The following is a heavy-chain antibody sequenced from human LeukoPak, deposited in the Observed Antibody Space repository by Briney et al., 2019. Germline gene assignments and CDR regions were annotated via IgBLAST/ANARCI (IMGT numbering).Heavy chain of an antibody. J-gene: IGHJ2*01. CDR2: IYTSGST. D-gene: IGHD7-27*01. Sequence: SETLSLTCTVSGGSISSYYWSWIRQPAGKGLKWIGRIYTSGSTNYNPSLKSRVTMSVDTSKNQFSLKLSSVTAADTAVYYCARSNWGVYWYFDLWGRGTLVTVSS. V-gene: IGHV4-4*07. CDR3: ARSNWGVYWYFDL. CDR1: GGSISSYY.